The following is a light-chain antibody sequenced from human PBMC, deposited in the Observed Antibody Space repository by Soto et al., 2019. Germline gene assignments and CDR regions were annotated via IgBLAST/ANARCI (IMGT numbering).Light chain of an antibody. J-gene: IGLJ3*02. CDR2: DNN. V-gene: IGLV6-57*03. Sequence: NFMLTQPHSVSESPGKTVTISCTRSSGSIGSNYVQWYQQRPGSAPTTVICDNNQRPSGVPDRFSGSIDSSSNSASLTISGLKTEDEADYYCQSYDSSNQGVFGGGTKLTVL. CDR3: QSYDSSNQGV. CDR1: SGSIGSNY.